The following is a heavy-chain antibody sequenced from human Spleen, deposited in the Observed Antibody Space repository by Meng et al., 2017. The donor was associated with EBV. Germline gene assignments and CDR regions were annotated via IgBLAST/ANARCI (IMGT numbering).Heavy chain of an antibody. D-gene: IGHD3-22*01. CDR1: GGSVSSGTYY. Sequence: LQGSGPGLGQPPGTLSFTFTVSGGSVSSGTYYWSWIRQPPGKGLEWIGYIYYSGSTNYNPSLKSRVTISVDTSKNQFSLRLSSVTAADTAVYYCARSPDYFDSSGYYRFDYWGQGTLVTVSS. CDR3: ARSPDYFDSSGYYRFDY. V-gene: IGHV4-61*01. CDR2: IYYSGST. J-gene: IGHJ4*02.